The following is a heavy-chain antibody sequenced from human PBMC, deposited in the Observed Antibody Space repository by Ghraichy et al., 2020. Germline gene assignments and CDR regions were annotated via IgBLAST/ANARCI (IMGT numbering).Heavy chain of an antibody. CDR3: ARQDFYYYMDV. V-gene: IGHV4-59*08. J-gene: IGHJ6*03. Sequence: GSLRLSCTVSGGSISSYYWSWIRQPPGKRLEWIGYIYNTGSTNYNPSLNGRATISLDTSRNQFSLKLRSVTAADTAVYYCARQDFYYYMDVWGKGTTVTVSS. CDR1: GGSISSYY. CDR2: IYNTGST.